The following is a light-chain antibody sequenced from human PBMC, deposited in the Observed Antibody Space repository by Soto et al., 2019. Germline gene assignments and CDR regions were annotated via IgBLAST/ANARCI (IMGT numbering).Light chain of an antibody. CDR2: AAS. CDR3: QQNYRATPWT. V-gene: IGKV1-39*01. Sequence: DIQMTQSPSSLSASVVDRVTITFLASQSISSYLNWYQQKPGKAPKLLIYAASSLQSGVPSRFSGSGSGTDFTLTISSLQPEDFATYYCQQNYRATPWTFGQGTKVDIK. CDR1: QSISSY. J-gene: IGKJ1*01.